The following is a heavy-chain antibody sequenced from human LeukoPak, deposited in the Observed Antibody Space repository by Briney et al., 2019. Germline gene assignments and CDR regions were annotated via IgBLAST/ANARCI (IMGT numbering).Heavy chain of an antibody. CDR3: ASIAARVLFDY. CDR2: IYYSGST. V-gene: IGHV4-59*12. J-gene: IGHJ4*02. Sequence: SETLSLTCTVSGGSISSYYWSWIRQPPGKGLEWIGYIYYSGSTYYNPSLDSRVTISVDTSKNQFSLKLRSVTAADTAVYYCASIAARVLFDYWGQGTLATVSS. CDR1: GGSISSYY. D-gene: IGHD6-6*01.